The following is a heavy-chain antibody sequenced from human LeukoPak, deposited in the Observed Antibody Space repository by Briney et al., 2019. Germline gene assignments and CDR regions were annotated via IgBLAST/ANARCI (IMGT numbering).Heavy chain of an antibody. Sequence: KASETLSLTCTVSGGSISSYYWSWIRQPPGKGLEWIGYIYYSGSTNYNPSLKSRVTISVDTSKNQFSLKLSSVTAADTAVYYCVRDYSNFVQGDWGQGTLVTVSS. D-gene: IGHD4-11*01. CDR3: VRDYSNFVQGD. CDR1: GGSISSYY. CDR2: IYYSGST. J-gene: IGHJ4*02. V-gene: IGHV4-59*01.